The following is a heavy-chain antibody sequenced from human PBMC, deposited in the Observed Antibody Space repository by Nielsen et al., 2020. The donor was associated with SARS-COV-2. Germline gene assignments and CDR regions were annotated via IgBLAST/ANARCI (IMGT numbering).Heavy chain of an antibody. D-gene: IGHD5-12*01. J-gene: IGHJ5*02. V-gene: IGHV3-23*01. CDR3: AKDLVAVPAAVQWDWFDP. CDR1: VFTFSSYA. Sequence: GGSLRLSCVASVFTFSSYAMRWVRQAPGKGLEWVSTISGSGGDTYCADSVKGRFTISRDNSKDTLYLQMNGLRAGDTAVYYCAKDLVAVPAAVQWDWFDPWGQGALVNVSS. CDR2: ISGSGGDT.